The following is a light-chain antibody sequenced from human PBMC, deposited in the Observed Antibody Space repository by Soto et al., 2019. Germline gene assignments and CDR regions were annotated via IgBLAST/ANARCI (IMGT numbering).Light chain of an antibody. V-gene: IGKV3-11*01. J-gene: IGKJ5*01. Sequence: ENVLTHSPGALSFSPLEIATLSFSSSQSVSSYLAWYQQKPGQAPRLLIYDASNRATGIPARFSGSGSGTDFTLTISSLEPEDFAVYYCQQSSNWPPINFGQGTRLEIK. CDR3: QQSSNWPPIN. CDR2: DAS. CDR1: QSVSSY.